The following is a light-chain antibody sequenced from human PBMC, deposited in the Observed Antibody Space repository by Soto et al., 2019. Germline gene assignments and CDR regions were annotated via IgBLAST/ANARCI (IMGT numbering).Light chain of an antibody. J-gene: IGKJ1*01. CDR1: QSVSSY. CDR2: GAS. CDR3: QQYNIWPPT. V-gene: IGKV3-15*01. Sequence: EIVLTQSPATLSLSPGERATLSCRASQSVSSYLAWYQQKPGQAPRLLIYGASTRATGIPARFSGSGSGTEFTLTISSLQSEDFAVYSCQQYNIWPPTFGQGTKVDIK.